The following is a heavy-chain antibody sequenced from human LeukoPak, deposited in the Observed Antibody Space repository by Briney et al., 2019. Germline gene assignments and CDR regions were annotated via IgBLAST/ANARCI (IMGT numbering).Heavy chain of an antibody. CDR2: INPSGGST. J-gene: IGHJ6*03. CDR3: ARRGLAFYYYYMDV. CDR1: GYTFTGYY. V-gene: IGHV1-46*01. D-gene: IGHD3/OR15-3a*01. Sequence: ASVKVSCKASGYTFTGYYMHWVRQAPGEGLEWMGIINPSGGSTSYAQKFQGRVTMTRDMSTSTVYMELRSLRSDDTAVYYCARRGLAFYYYYMDVWGKGTTVTVSS.